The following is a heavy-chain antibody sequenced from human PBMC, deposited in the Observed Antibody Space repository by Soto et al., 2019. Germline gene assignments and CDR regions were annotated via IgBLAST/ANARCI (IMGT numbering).Heavy chain of an antibody. V-gene: IGHV1-18*01. D-gene: IGHD6-19*01. CDR2: ISAYNGNT. CDR3: ARDQGSSGWYRGAFDI. J-gene: IGHJ3*02. CDR1: GYTFTSYG. Sequence: ASVKVSCKASGYTFTSYGISWVRQAPGQGLEWMGRISAYNGNTNYAQKLQGRVTMTTDTSTSTAYMELRSLRSDDTAVYYCARDQGSSGWYRGAFDIWGQGTMVTVSS.